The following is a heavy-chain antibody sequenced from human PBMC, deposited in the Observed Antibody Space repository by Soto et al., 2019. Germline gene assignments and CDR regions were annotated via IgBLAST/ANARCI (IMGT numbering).Heavy chain of an antibody. Sequence: QVQLQESGPGLVKPSQTLSLTCTVSGGSISSGGTGSYWTWIHQLPGKGLEWIGYSYYTGNTYYNPSLKSRPTISIDTSENQFSLKLTSVTAADTAVYFCASGHDAYKVRYWGQGTLVTVSS. CDR1: GGSISSGGTGSY. J-gene: IGHJ4*02. CDR3: ASGHDAYKVRY. D-gene: IGHD1-1*01. CDR2: SYYTGNT. V-gene: IGHV4-31*03.